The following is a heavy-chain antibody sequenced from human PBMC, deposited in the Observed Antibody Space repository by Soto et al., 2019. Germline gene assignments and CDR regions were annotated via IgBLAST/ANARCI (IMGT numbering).Heavy chain of an antibody. V-gene: IGHV1-18*01. CDR2: ISAYNGNT. CDR1: GYTFTSYG. D-gene: IGHD2-2*02. Sequence: EASVKVSCKASGYTFTSYGISWVRQAPGQGLEWMGWISAYNGNTNYAQKLQGRVTMTTDTSTSTAYMELRSLRSDDTAVYYCARNVPAAILGENWFDPWGQGTLVTV. CDR3: ARNVPAAILGENWFDP. J-gene: IGHJ5*02.